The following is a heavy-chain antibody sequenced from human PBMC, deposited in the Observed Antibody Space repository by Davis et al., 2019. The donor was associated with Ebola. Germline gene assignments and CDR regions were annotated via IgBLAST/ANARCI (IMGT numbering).Heavy chain of an antibody. D-gene: IGHD2/OR15-2a*01. CDR2: IRYDGTDK. CDR3: ATSTYLPVY. CDR1: GFTFSTYG. Sequence: GESLKISCAASGFTFSTYGMHWVRPAPGKGLEWVSFIRYDGTDKYNADSVKGRFTISRDNAKNTLYLQMNSLSAEDTAVYYCATSTYLPVYWGQGTLVTVSS. J-gene: IGHJ4*02. V-gene: IGHV3-30*02.